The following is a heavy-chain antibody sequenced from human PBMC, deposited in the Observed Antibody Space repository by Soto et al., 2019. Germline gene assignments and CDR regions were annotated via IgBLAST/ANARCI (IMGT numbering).Heavy chain of an antibody. CDR2: ISYDGSNK. Sequence: GGSLRLSCAASGFTFSSYAMHWVRQAPGKGLEWVAVISYDGSNKYYADSVKGRFTIPRDNSKNTLYLQMNSLRAEDTAVYYCARERWLQLYYFDYWGPGTLVTVSS. V-gene: IGHV3-30-3*01. CDR1: GFTFSSYA. J-gene: IGHJ4*02. CDR3: ARERWLQLYYFDY. D-gene: IGHD5-12*01.